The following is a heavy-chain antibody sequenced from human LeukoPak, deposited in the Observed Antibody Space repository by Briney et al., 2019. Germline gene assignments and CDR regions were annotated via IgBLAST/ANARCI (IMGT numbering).Heavy chain of an antibody. CDR2: IYYSGST. CDR1: DDSIRSSAYY. D-gene: IGHD3-10*01. CDR3: ASEPYGSGSFLGAFDI. V-gene: IGHV4-39*01. Sequence: SQTLSLTCAVSDDSIRSSAYYWGWIRQPPGKGLEWIGRIYYSGSTYYNPSLKSRVTISIDTSKNQFSLKLSSVTAADTAVYYSASEPYGSGSFLGAFDIWGQGTMVTVSS. J-gene: IGHJ3*02.